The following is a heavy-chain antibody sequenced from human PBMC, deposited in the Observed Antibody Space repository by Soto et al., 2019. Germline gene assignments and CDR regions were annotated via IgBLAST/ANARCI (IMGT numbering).Heavy chain of an antibody. CDR1: AQGISSNRAS. J-gene: IGHJ5*01. CDR3: ARLIGNSWLDS. Sequence: HTRELNRSSSAQGISSNRASLDCIRQSPSPCLEWLGRTYYRSNWYTDYAVSVKGRITISPDTSNNQLSLQLNSVTPDDTAVYYCARLIGNSWLDSWGQGTLVTVSS. V-gene: IGHV6-1*01. CDR2: TYYRSNWYT. D-gene: IGHD2-8*01.